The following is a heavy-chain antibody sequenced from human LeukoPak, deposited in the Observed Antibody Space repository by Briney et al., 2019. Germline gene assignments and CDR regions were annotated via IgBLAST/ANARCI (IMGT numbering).Heavy chain of an antibody. CDR2: IYYSGST. V-gene: IGHV4-59*01. J-gene: IGHJ6*02. Sequence: SETLSLTCTVSGGSIRSYYWSWIRQPPGKGLEWIGYIYYSGSTNYNPSLKSRVTISVDTSKNQFSLKLSSVTAADTAVYYCARDVYDFWTGGMDVWGQGTTVTVSS. D-gene: IGHD3-3*01. CDR1: GGSIRSYY. CDR3: ARDVYDFWTGGMDV.